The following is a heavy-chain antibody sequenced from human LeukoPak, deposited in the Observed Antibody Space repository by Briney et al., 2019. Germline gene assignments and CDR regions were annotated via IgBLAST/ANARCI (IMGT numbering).Heavy chain of an antibody. V-gene: IGHV3-33*01. CDR1: GFTFSSYG. CDR3: ARVGIAAAGDY. Sequence: GGSLRLSCAASGFTFSSYGMHWVRQAPGKGLEWAAVIWYDGSNKYYADSVKGRFTISRDNSKNTLYLQMNSLRAEDTAVYYCARVGIAAAGDYWGQGTLVTVSS. J-gene: IGHJ4*02. D-gene: IGHD6-13*01. CDR2: IWYDGSNK.